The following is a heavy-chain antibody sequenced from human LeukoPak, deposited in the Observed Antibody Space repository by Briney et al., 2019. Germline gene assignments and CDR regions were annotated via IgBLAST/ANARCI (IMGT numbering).Heavy chain of an antibody. D-gene: IGHD3-3*01. CDR1: GGSISSSSYY. Sequence: SETLPLTCTVSGGSISSSSYYWGWIRQPPGKGLEWIGSIYYSGSTYYNPSLKSRVTISVDTSKNRFSLKLSSVTAADTAVYYCARDSLEWLFRFDPWGQGTLVTVSS. CDR3: ARDSLEWLFRFDP. J-gene: IGHJ5*02. V-gene: IGHV4-39*07. CDR2: IYYSGST.